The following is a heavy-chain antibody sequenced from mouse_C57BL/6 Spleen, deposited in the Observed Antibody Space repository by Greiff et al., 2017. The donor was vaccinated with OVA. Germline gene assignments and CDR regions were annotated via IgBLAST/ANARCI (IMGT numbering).Heavy chain of an antibody. CDR2: IHPNSGST. D-gene: IGHD2-3*01. J-gene: IGHJ2*01. V-gene: IGHV1-64*01. Sequence: QVQLQQPGAELVKPGASVKLSCKASGYTFTSYWMHWVKQRPGQGLEWIGMIHPNSGSTNYNEKFKSKATLTVDKSSSTAYLQLSSRASEDSAVYCSARVYDLTGYWGQGTTLTVSS. CDR1: GYTFTSYW. CDR3: ARVYDLTGY.